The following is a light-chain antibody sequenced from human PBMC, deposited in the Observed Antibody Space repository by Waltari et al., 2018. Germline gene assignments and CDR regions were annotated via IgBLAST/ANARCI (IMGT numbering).Light chain of an antibody. CDR2: DNN. CDR1: SSNIGTYY. Sequence: QSVLTQPPSVSAAPGQKVTISCSGSSSNIGTYYVSWYHQLPGAAPKLLIYDNNKRPSGIPDRFSASKSGTSATLGITGLQIGDEADYYCATWDNSLSDVEFGGGTKLTVL. V-gene: IGLV1-51*01. J-gene: IGLJ2*01. CDR3: ATWDNSLSDVE.